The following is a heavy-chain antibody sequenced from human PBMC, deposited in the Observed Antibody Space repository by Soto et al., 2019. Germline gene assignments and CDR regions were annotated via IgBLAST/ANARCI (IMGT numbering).Heavy chain of an antibody. CDR2: ISAYNGNT. CDR3: ARDVLWFGELFPPSYYYYGMDV. D-gene: IGHD3-10*01. Sequence: ASVKVSCTASGYTFTIYGISWVRQAPGQGLEWMGWISAYNGNTNYAQKLQGRVTMTTDTSTSTAYMELRSLRSDDTAVYYCARDVLWFGELFPPSYYYYGMDVWGQGTTVTVSS. CDR1: GYTFTIYG. J-gene: IGHJ6*02. V-gene: IGHV1-18*01.